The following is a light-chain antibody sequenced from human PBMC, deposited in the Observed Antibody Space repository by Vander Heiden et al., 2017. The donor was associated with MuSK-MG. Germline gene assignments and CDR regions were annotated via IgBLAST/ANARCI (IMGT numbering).Light chain of an antibody. CDR1: DLGDKY. J-gene: IGLJ2*01. V-gene: IGLV3-1*01. Sequence: SYELTQPPSVSVTPGQTATITCSGDDLGDKYACWYQHNPGQSPVVVIYQDRKRPSGIPERFSGSNSGNTATLTIRGTQAMDEADYYFQAWDTTTVLFGGGTKLTVL. CDR2: QDR. CDR3: QAWDTTTVL.